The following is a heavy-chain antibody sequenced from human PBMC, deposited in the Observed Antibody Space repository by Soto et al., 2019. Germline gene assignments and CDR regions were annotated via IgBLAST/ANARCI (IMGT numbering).Heavy chain of an antibody. CDR1: GFTFSDYE. CDR3: AREEVNCGGDCFVH. D-gene: IGHD2-21*01. J-gene: IGHJ4*02. Sequence: PGGSLRLSCAASGFTFSDYEMNWVRQAPGKGPEWVSYIGTSGSLIYYAESVRGRFTVSRDNVRNSLYLQMNSLRAEDTAVYYCAREEVNCGGDCFVHWGQGTLVTVSS. V-gene: IGHV3-48*03. CDR2: IGTSGSLI.